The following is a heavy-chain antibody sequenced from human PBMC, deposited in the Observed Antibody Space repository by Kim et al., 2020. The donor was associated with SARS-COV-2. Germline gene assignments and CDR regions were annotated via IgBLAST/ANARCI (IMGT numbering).Heavy chain of an antibody. CDR1: GGSFTDYY. J-gene: IGHJ1*01. D-gene: IGHD1-1*01. V-gene: IGHV4-34*01. Sequence: SETLSLTCAVYGGSFTDYYWTWIRQTPVKGLEWIGEVDHSGATKTNPSLKSRVSMSVDTSKNQFSLKLTSVTATDTGVYYCARKLLALQLDSWGQGTRVT. CDR2: VDHSGAT. CDR3: ARKLLALQLDS.